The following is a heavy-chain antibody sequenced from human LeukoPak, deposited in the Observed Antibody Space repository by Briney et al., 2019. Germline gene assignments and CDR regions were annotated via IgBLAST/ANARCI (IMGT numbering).Heavy chain of an antibody. CDR3: AKDAYCSSTSCPLYYYGLDV. Sequence: GGSLRLSCAASGFTFSSYVMSWVRQAPGKGLEWASTISGSGFSTYYADSVKGRFTISRDNSKNTLYLQMNSLRAEDTAVYYCAKDAYCSSTSCPLYYYGLDVWGQGTTVTVSS. CDR2: ISGSGFST. J-gene: IGHJ6*02. D-gene: IGHD2-2*01. V-gene: IGHV3-23*01. CDR1: GFTFSSYV.